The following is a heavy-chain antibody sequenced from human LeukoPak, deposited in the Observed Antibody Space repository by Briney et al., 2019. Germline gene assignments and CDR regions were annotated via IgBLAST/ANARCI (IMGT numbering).Heavy chain of an antibody. Sequence: GGSLRLSCAASGFTFSNYNMNWVRQAPGKGLVWVSRINSDGNSTSYAESVKGRFTISRDNAKNTLYLQMNSLRAEDTAVYYCVSDFWSGYYTPMGVNYWGQGTLVTVSS. V-gene: IGHV3-74*01. CDR3: VSDFWSGYYTPMGVNY. D-gene: IGHD3-3*01. CDR2: INSDGNST. J-gene: IGHJ4*02. CDR1: GFTFSNYN.